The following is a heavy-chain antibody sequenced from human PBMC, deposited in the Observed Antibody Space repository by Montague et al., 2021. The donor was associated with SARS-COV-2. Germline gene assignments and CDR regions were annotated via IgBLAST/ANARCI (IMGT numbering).Heavy chain of an antibody. CDR1: GYSVTSHG. V-gene: IGHV1-18*01. J-gene: IGHJ4*02. D-gene: IGHD5/OR15-5a*01. CDR3: ARDVFY. Sequence: SVKVSCKASGYSVTSHGLNWVRQAPGQGFEWMGWISGDNGDTYYAQKFQGRVTMTTDTPTNTVYMELRSLTSDDTAVYFCARDVFYWGQGTLVRVSS. CDR2: ISGDNGDT.